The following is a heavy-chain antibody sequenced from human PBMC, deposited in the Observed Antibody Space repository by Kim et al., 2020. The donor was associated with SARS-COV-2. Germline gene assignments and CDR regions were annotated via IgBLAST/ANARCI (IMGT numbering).Heavy chain of an antibody. Sequence: STNYTPSLKSRVTISVDTSKNQFSLKLSSVTAADTAVYYCARGPEDWFDPWGQGTLVTVSS. V-gene: IGHV4-59*09. CDR2: ST. J-gene: IGHJ5*02. CDR3: ARGPEDWFDP.